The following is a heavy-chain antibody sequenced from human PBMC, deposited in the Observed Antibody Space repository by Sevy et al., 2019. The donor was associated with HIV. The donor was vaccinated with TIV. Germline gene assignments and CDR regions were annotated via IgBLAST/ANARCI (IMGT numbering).Heavy chain of an antibody. CDR3: ARGEYYYDSSGATRGTWFDY. J-gene: IGHJ4*02. D-gene: IGHD3-22*01. CDR2: ISYDGSNK. Sequence: GESLKISCAASGFTFSSYAMHWVRQAPGKGLEWVAVISYDGSNKYYADSVKGRFTISRDNSKNTLYLQMNSLRAEDTAVYYCARGEYYYDSSGATRGTWFDYWGQGTLVTVSS. V-gene: IGHV3-30-3*01. CDR1: GFTFSSYA.